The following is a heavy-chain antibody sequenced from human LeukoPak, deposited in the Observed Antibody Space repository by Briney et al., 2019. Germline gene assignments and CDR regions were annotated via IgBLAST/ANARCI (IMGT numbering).Heavy chain of an antibody. CDR2: IKQDGSEK. V-gene: IGHV3-7*01. Sequence: GGSLRLSCAASGFTFSSYYMSWVRQAPGKGLEWVANIKQDGSEKYYVDSVKGRFTISRDNAKNSLYLQMNNLRAEDTAMYYCARDRWELQTTNWFDTWGQGTLVIVSS. CDR1: GFTFSSYY. D-gene: IGHD1-26*01. CDR3: ARDRWELQTTNWFDT. J-gene: IGHJ5*02.